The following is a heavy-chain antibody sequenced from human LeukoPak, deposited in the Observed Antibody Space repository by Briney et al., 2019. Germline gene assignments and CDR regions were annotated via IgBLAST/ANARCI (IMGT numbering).Heavy chain of an antibody. J-gene: IGHJ4*02. CDR1: GGSISSYY. V-gene: IGHV4-59*01. CDR2: IYYSGST. CDR3: AKVQRPLDGADY. Sequence: SETLSLTCTASGGSISSYYWSWIRHPPGKGLGWIGYIYYSGSTYYNPSLKSRVTISVATSKNLFSLKLSAVTAADTAVYFCAKVQRPLDGADYWGQGTLVTVSS. D-gene: IGHD1-1*01.